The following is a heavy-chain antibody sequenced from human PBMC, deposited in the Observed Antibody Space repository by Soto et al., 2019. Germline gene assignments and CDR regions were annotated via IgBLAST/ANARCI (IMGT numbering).Heavy chain of an antibody. CDR2: ITCTGDRI. J-gene: IGHJ4*02. CDR3: AKVTGHYPWGFDF. Sequence: GGSLRLSCAASGFIFHDYAMSWVRQAPGKRLDWVALITCTGDRIYYADFVKGRFTISRDNSNKTLYLQLSRLGAGDSATYYGAKVTGHYPWGFDFWGRGTLVTVSS. V-gene: IGHV3-23*01. D-gene: IGHD3-9*01. CDR1: GFIFHDYA.